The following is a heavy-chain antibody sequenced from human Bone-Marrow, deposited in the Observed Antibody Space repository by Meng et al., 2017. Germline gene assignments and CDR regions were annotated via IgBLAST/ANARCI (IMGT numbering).Heavy chain of an antibody. CDR2: INPNSGGT. CDR1: GYTFTSYA. CDR3: ARDGVGFGELYPWDY. Sequence: ASVKVSCKASGYTFTSYAMHWVRQAPGQGLEWMGWINPNSGGTNYAQKFQGRVTMTRDTSISTAYMELSRLRSDDTAVYYCARDGVGFGELYPWDYWGQGTLVTVSS. D-gene: IGHD3-10*01. J-gene: IGHJ4*02. V-gene: IGHV1-2*02.